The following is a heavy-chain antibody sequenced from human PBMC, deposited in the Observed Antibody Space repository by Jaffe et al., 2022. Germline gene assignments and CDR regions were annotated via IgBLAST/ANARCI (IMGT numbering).Heavy chain of an antibody. V-gene: IGHV3-7*05. CDR2: IKQDGSEK. Sequence: EVQLVESGGGLVQPGGSLRLSCAASGFTFSSYWMSWVRQAPGKGLEWVANIKQDGSEKYYVDSVKGRFTISRDNAKNSLYLQMNSLRAEDTAVYYCARVPITMVRGVILSYDAFDIWGQGTMVTVSS. D-gene: IGHD3-10*01. CDR3: ARVPITMVRGVILSYDAFDI. J-gene: IGHJ3*02. CDR1: GFTFSSYW.